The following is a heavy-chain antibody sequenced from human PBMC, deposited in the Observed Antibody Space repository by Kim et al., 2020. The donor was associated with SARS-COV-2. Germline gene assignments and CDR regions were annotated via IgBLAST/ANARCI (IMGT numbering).Heavy chain of an antibody. V-gene: IGHV3-64D*06. CDR3: VGHDTTYYFDY. D-gene: IGHD1-1*01. Sequence: SNFYEDSVKGRFTITRDYSKNTLYRQMGSLRTEETAVYYCVGHDTTYYFDYWGQGTLVTVSS. CDR2: SN. J-gene: IGHJ4*02.